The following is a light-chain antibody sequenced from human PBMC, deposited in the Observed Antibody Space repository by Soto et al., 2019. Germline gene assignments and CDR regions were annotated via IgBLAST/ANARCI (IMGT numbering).Light chain of an antibody. J-gene: IGLJ2*01. Sequence: QSALTQPASVSGSPGQSITISCTGTSSDVGGYNYVSWYQQHPGKAPKLMIHEVSNRPSGVSHRFSGSKSGNTASLTISGLQAEDEADYYCSSYTSTSTLVVFGGGTKVTVL. CDR2: EVS. V-gene: IGLV2-14*01. CDR1: SSDVGGYNY. CDR3: SSYTSTSTLVV.